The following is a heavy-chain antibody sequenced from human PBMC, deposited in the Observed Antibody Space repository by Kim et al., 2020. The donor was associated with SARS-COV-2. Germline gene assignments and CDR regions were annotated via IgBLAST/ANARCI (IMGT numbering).Heavy chain of an antibody. CDR1: GFTFSNAW. V-gene: IGHV3-15*01. CDR3: TTDRWGYSGSSPWSAFDI. J-gene: IGHJ3*02. CDR2: IKSKTDGGTT. D-gene: IGHD1-26*01. Sequence: GGSLRLSCAASGFTFSNAWMSWVRQAPGKGLEWVGRIKSKTDGGTTDYAAPVKGRFTISRDDSKNTLYLQMNSLKTEDTAVYYCTTDRWGYSGSSPWSAFDIWGQGTMVTVSS.